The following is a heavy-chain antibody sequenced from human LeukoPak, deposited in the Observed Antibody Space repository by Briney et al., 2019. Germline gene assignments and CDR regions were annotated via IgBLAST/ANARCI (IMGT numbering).Heavy chain of an antibody. CDR3: ARGRGGRIAAAASPSGY. V-gene: IGHV1-46*01. J-gene: IGHJ4*02. D-gene: IGHD6-13*01. Sequence: ASVKVSCTASGYTFTSYYMHWVRQAPGQGLEWMGIINPSGGSTSYAQKFQGRVTMTRDTSTSTVYMELSSLRSEDTAVYYCARGRGGRIAAAASPSGYWGQGTLVTVPS. CDR1: GYTFTSYY. CDR2: INPSGGST.